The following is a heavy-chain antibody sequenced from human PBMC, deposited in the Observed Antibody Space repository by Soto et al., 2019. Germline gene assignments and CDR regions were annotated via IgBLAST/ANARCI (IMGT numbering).Heavy chain of an antibody. CDR3: ARGASGYGNFDN. V-gene: IGHV3-74*01. CDR2: VNGDGSSS. J-gene: IGHJ4*02. D-gene: IGHD5-12*01. Sequence: EVQLVESGGGLVQPGGSLRLSCAASGFNLRRYWMHWVRQTPGKGLVWVSRVNGDGSSSSYADSVKGRFTISRDTAENTLYLQMNSLRPEDTAVYYCARGASGYGNFDNWGQGTLVTVSS. CDR1: GFNLRRYW.